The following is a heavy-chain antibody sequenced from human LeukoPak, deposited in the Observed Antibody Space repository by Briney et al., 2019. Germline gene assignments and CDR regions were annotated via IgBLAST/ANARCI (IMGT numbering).Heavy chain of an antibody. Sequence: PGGSLRLSCAASGFTFSSYSMNWVRQAPGKGLEWVSYISSSSSTIYYVDSVKGRFTISRDNAKNSLYLQMNSLRAEDTAVYYCARDPESNWGWDLDYWGQGTLVTVSS. CDR1: GFTFSSYS. J-gene: IGHJ4*02. CDR3: ARDPESNWGWDLDY. CDR2: ISSSSSTI. D-gene: IGHD7-27*01. V-gene: IGHV3-48*01.